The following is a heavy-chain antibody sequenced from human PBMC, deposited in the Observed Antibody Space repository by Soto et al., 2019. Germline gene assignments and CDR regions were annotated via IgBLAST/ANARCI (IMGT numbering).Heavy chain of an antibody. CDR3: AKAVYYYGSGIDYGMDV. CDR2: ISWNSGSI. J-gene: IGHJ6*02. V-gene: IGHV3-9*01. CDR1: GFTFDDYA. Sequence: PGGSLRLSCAASGFTFDDYAMHWVRQAPGKGLEWVSGISWNSGSIGYADSVKGRFTISRDNAKNSLYLQMNSLRAEDTALYYCAKAVYYYGSGIDYGMDVWGQGTTVTV. D-gene: IGHD3-10*01.